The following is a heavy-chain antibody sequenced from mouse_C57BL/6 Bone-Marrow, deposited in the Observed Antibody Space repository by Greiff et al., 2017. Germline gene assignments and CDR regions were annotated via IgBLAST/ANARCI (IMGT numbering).Heavy chain of an antibody. Sequence: DVKLQESGGGLVQPGGSMKLSCVASGFTFSNYWMNWVRQSPEKGLEWVAQIRLKSDNYATHYAESVKGRFTISRDDSKSSVYLQMNNLRAEDTGIYYCTAPLRDYYAMDYWGQGTSVTVSS. V-gene: IGHV6-3*01. D-gene: IGHD1-1*01. CDR3: TAPLRDYYAMDY. CDR1: GFTFSNYW. CDR2: IRLKSDNYAT. J-gene: IGHJ4*01.